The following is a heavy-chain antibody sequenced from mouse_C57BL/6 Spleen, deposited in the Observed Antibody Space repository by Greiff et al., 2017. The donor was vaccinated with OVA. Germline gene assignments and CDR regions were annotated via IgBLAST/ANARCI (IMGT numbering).Heavy chain of an antibody. CDR1: GYSITSGYY. CDR2: ISYDGSN. D-gene: IGHD2-4*01. V-gene: IGHV3-6*01. J-gene: IGHJ2*01. Sequence: EVQVVESGPGLVKPSQSLSLTCSVTGYSITSGYYWNWIRQFPGNKLEWMGYISYDGSNNYNPSLKNRISITRDTSKNQFFLKLNSVTTEDTATYYCARRAYDSYFDYWGQGTTLTVSS. CDR3: ARRAYDSYFDY.